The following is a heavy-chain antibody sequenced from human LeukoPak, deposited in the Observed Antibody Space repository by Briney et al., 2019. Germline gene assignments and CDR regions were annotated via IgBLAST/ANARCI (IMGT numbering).Heavy chain of an antibody. J-gene: IGHJ6*03. V-gene: IGHV3-74*01. CDR1: GFTFSSYW. D-gene: IGHD4-23*01. CDR3: ARDHRAVAYYYYYYMDV. Sequence: GGSLRLSCAPSGFTFSSYWMHWVRQPPGKGLVWVSRINSDGSSTSYADSVKGRFTISRDNAKNTLYLQMNSLRAEDTAVYYCARDHRAVAYYYYYYMDVWGKGTTVTVSS. CDR2: INSDGSST.